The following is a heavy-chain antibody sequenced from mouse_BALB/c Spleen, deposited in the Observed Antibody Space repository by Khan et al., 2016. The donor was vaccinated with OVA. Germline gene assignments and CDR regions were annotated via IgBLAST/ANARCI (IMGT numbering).Heavy chain of an antibody. V-gene: IGHV2-6*02. J-gene: IGHJ4*01. CDR1: GFSLTSYG. Sequence: VQLQESGPGLVAPPQSLSITCTVSGFSLTSYGVHWVRQPPGKGLEWLVVIWSDGSTNYNSVLKSRLSISKDNSKSQVFLKMNSLQTDDTAIYYCARWFDGYSSLYAMDYWGQGTSVTVSS. CDR2: IWSDGST. D-gene: IGHD2-3*01. CDR3: ARWFDGYSSLYAMDY.